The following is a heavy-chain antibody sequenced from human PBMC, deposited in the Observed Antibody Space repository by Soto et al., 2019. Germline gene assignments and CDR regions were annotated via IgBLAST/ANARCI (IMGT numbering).Heavy chain of an antibody. CDR1: GGSLNYNSYH. Sequence: QLQLQESGPGLVKPSETLSLTCSVSGGSLNYNSYHWGWIRQPPGQGLEWIGSIFYTGTTFSNPSLESRVTMSVETSKNSFSLHLTSVTAADTAVYFCARLVVVAPVANVWGQGTLVTVSS. D-gene: IGHD2-2*01. V-gene: IGHV4-39*02. CDR2: IFYTGTT. J-gene: IGHJ4*02. CDR3: ARLVVVAPVANV.